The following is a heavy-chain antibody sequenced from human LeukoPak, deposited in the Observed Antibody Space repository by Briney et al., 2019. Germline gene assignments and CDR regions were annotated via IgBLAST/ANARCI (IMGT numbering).Heavy chain of an antibody. CDR1: GFTFSSYA. V-gene: IGHV3-48*02. Sequence: SGGSLRLSCAASGFTFSSYAMSWVRQAPGKGLEWISHIGVRSNLIDYADSVKGRFAISRDDAKNSLYLQMNSLRDDDTAVYYCARDRDWAFDYWGQGTLVTVSS. CDR2: IGVRSNLI. CDR3: ARDRDWAFDY. J-gene: IGHJ4*02. D-gene: IGHD2-21*02.